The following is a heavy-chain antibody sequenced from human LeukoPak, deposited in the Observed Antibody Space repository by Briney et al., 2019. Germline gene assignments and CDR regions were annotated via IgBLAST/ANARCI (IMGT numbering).Heavy chain of an antibody. D-gene: IGHD1-26*01. J-gene: IGHJ4*02. Sequence: MTSETLSLTCTVSGGPISSYYWSWLRQPAGKGLEWIGRIYTSGSTNYNPSLKSRVTMSVDTSKNQFSLKLSSVTAADTAVFYCARENSGSYREFDYWGQGTLVTVSS. CDR1: GGPISSYY. V-gene: IGHV4-4*07. CDR3: ARENSGSYREFDY. CDR2: IYTSGST.